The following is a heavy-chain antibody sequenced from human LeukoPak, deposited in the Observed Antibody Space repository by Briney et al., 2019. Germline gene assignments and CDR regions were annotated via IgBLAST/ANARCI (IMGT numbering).Heavy chain of an antibody. J-gene: IGHJ4*02. CDR1: GCTFTGYY. CDR2: INPNRGGT. CDR3: ARVPTYYDFWSGYIYYFDY. D-gene: IGHD3-3*01. Sequence: WASVKVSCKVSGCTFTGYYMHCVRQAPGQGLEWMGRINPNRGGTNYAQKFQGRFTMTRDTSISTAYMELSRLRSDDTAVYYCARVPTYYDFWSGYIYYFDYWGQGTLVTVSS. V-gene: IGHV1-2*06.